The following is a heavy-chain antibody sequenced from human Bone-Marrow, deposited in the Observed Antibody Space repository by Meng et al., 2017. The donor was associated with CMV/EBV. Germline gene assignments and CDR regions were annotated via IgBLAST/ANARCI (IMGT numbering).Heavy chain of an antibody. CDR3: AREGDYYDSSGYYDY. CDR2: ISSSSSYI. CDR1: GFTFSSYS. Sequence: GGSLRLSCAASGFTFSSYSMNWVRQAPGKGLEWVSSISSSSSYIYYADSVKGRFTISRDNAKNSLYLQMNSLRAEDTAVYYCAREGDYYDSSGYYDYWGQGTRVTGSS. J-gene: IGHJ4*02. V-gene: IGHV3-21*01. D-gene: IGHD3-22*01.